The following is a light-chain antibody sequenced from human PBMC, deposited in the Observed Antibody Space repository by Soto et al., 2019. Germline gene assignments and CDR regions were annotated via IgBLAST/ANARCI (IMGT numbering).Light chain of an antibody. CDR2: AAS. J-gene: IGKJ4*01. CDR3: QQYNNWPLT. CDR1: QSVSSG. Sequence: EIVLTQSPATLSLSPGERATLSCRAGQSVSSGLAWYQQKPGQTPRLLIYAASTRATGIPARFSGSGSGTEFTLTISSLQSEDFAVYYCQQYNNWPLTFGGGTKVDI. V-gene: IGKV3-15*01.